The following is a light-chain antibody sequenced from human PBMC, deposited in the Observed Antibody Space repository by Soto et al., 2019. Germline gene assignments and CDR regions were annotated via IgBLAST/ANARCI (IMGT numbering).Light chain of an antibody. Sequence: QSALTQPPSASGSPGQSVTISCTGTSSDVGGYNYVSWYQQYPGRAPQLMIYEVTNRPSGVPDRFSGSKSGNTASLTISGLQAEDEADYYCSSYAGSNNNVFGTGTKLTVL. CDR2: EVT. CDR1: SSDVGGYNY. J-gene: IGLJ1*01. V-gene: IGLV2-8*01. CDR3: SSYAGSNNNV.